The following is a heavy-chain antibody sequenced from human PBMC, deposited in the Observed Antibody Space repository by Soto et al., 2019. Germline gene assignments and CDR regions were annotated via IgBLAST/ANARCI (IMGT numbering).Heavy chain of an antibody. D-gene: IGHD2-15*01. CDR3: ARRYGYYYDY. CDR2: IYYSGST. J-gene: IGHJ4*02. CDR1: GGSISSYY. Sequence: ASETLSLTCTVSGGSISSYYWSWIRQPPGKGLEWIGYIYYSGSTNYNPSLKSRVTISVDTSKNQLSLKLSSVTAADTAVYYCARRYGYYYDYWSQGTLVTVSS. V-gene: IGHV4-59*08.